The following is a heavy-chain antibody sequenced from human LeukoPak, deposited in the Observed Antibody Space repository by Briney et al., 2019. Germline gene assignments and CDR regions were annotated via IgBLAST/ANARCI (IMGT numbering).Heavy chain of an antibody. Sequence: LRLSCAASGFTFDDYAMPWVRQPPGKGLEWIGYIYHSGSTYYNPSLKSRVTISVDRSKNQFSLKLSSVTAADTAVYYCARLSDYGGILDAFDIWGQGTMVTVSS. V-gene: IGHV4-30-2*01. J-gene: IGHJ3*02. CDR2: IYHSGST. CDR3: ARLSDYGGILDAFDI. CDR1: GFTFDDYA. D-gene: IGHD4-17*01.